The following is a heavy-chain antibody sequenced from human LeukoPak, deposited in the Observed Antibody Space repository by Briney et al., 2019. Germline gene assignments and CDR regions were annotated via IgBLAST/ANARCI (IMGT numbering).Heavy chain of an antibody. CDR1: GGSISSYY. CDR3: ARAPGRACSSTSCYNHKLVWYYYYMDV. D-gene: IGHD2-2*02. V-gene: IGHV4-59*01. J-gene: IGHJ6*03. CDR2: IYYSGST. Sequence: SETLSLTCTVSGGSISSYYWSWIRQPPGKGLEWIGYIYYSGSTNYNPSLKSRVTISVDTSKNQFSLKLSSVTAADTAVYYCARAPGRACSSTSCYNHKLVWYYYYMDVWGKGTTVTVSS.